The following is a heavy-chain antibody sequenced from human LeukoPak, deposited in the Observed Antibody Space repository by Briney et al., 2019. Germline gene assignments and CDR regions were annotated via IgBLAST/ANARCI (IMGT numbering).Heavy chain of an antibody. CDR2: IYTSGST. V-gene: IGHV4-4*07. D-gene: IGHD3-16*01. Sequence: PSETLSLTCTVSGGSISSYYWSWIRQPAGKGLEWIGRIYTSGSTNYNPSLKSRVTMSVDTSKNQFSLKLSSVTAAGTAVYYCARELGYDYVLSDAFDIWGQGTMVTVSS. CDR1: GGSISSYY. J-gene: IGHJ3*02. CDR3: ARELGYDYVLSDAFDI.